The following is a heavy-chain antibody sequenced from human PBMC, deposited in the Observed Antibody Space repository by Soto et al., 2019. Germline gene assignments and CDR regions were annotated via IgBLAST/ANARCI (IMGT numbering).Heavy chain of an antibody. Sequence: QVQLVQSGAEVKKPGSSVKVSCKASGGTFSSYAISWVRQAPGQGLEWMGGIIPIFGTANYAQKFQGRVTIAADESTSTAYMELSSLRSEDTAVYYCATAMWYCSGGSCSHDAFDIWGQGTMVTVSS. V-gene: IGHV1-69*12. CDR1: GGTFSSYA. D-gene: IGHD2-15*01. J-gene: IGHJ3*02. CDR3: ATAMWYCSGGSCSHDAFDI. CDR2: IIPIFGTA.